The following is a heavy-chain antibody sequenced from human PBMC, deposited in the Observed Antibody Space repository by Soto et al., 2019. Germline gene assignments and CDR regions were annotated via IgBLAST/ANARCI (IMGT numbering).Heavy chain of an antibody. CDR1: DLSVSSDGSY. Sequence: PSETLSLTCTVSDLSVSSDGSYWSWIRQPPGKGLEWIGYVYYTGSTNYNPSLKSRVTIAVDTSKNQFSLKLSSVTAADTAVYYCARVIVGYSYGIEYWGQGTLVTVSS. V-gene: IGHV4-61*08. J-gene: IGHJ4*02. D-gene: IGHD5-18*01. CDR3: ARVIVGYSYGIEY. CDR2: VYYTGST.